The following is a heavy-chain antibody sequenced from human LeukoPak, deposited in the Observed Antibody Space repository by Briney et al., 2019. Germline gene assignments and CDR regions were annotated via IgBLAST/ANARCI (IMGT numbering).Heavy chain of an antibody. CDR3: ARGLRGGRPIYGSGSYSPPHWFDP. CDR1: GYTFTGYY. CDR2: INPNSGGT. D-gene: IGHD3-10*01. Sequence: GASVKVSCKASGYTFTGYYMHWVRQAPGQGLEWMGWINPNSGGTNYAQKFQGRVTMTRDTSISTAYMELSRLRSDDTAVYYCARGLRGGRPIYGSGSYSPPHWFDPWGQGTLVTVSS. V-gene: IGHV1-2*02. J-gene: IGHJ5*02.